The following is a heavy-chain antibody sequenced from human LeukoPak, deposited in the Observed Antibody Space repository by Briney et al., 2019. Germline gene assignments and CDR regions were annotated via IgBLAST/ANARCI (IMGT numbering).Heavy chain of an antibody. J-gene: IGHJ4*02. V-gene: IGHV4-4*07. CDR2: IYTSGST. Sequence: SETLSLTCSVSGGSISSYYWSWIRQPAGKGLEWIGRIYTSGSTNYNPSLKSRVTMSVDTSKNQFSLKLSSVTAADTAVYYCARAREVVAATLLPDYWGQGTLVTVSS. CDR3: ARAREVVAATLLPDY. D-gene: IGHD2-15*01. CDR1: GGSISSYY.